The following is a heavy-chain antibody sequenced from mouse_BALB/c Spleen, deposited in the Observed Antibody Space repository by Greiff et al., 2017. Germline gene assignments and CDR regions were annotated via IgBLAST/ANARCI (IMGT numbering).Heavy chain of an antibody. CDR1: GFTFSDYG. V-gene: IGHV5-15*02. CDR3: ARDSLDY. CDR2: ISNLAYSI. Sequence: EVKLVESGGGLVQPGGSRKLSCAASGFTFSDYGMAWVRQAPGKGPEWVAFISNLAYSIYYADTVTGRFTISRENAKNTLYLEMSSLRSDDTAMYYCARDSLDYWGQGTSVTVSS. J-gene: IGHJ4*01.